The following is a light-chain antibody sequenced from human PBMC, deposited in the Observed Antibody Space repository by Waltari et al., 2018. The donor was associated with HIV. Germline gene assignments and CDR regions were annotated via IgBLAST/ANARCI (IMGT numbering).Light chain of an antibody. CDR3: QAWDSNTAV. J-gene: IGLJ1*01. CDR1: SLGTQY. V-gene: IGLV3-1*01. CDR2: QDT. Sequence: SHELTQSPSLYVSPGQTASVTCSGDSLGTQYVYWYQHKPGQSPVLVIYQDTKRPSGIPERFSGSNSGNTATLTISGTQVMDEADYYCQAWDSNTAVFGSGTKVTVL.